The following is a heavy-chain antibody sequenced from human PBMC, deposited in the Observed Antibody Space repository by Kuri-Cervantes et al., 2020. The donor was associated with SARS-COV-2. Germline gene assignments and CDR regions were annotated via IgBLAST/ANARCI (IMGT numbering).Heavy chain of an antibody. CDR2: IYYSGST. J-gene: IGHJ5*02. Sequence: SETLSLTGTVSGGSISSYYWSWIRQPPGKGLEWFGYIYYSGSTNYNPSLKSRVTISVDTSKNQFSLKLSSVTAADTAVYCCARHTYGSGSYYNVILSSRFDPWGQGTLVTVSS. CDR1: GGSISSYY. D-gene: IGHD3-10*01. CDR3: ARHTYGSGSYYNVILSSRFDP. V-gene: IGHV4-59*08.